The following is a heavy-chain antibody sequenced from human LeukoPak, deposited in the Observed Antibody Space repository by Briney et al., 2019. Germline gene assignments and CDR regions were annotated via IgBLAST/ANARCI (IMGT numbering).Heavy chain of an antibody. CDR2: IYYSGTT. CDR3: ARGTMAAAGKGVDY. CDR1: GGSISSYY. J-gene: IGHJ4*02. D-gene: IGHD6-13*01. Sequence: PSETLSLTCTVSGGSISSYYWNWIRQPPGKGLEWIGYIYYSGTTNYNPSLKGRLIMSVDTSKKQFSLKVSSVTAADTAVYYCARGTMAAAGKGVDYWGQGTLVTVSS. V-gene: IGHV4-59*01.